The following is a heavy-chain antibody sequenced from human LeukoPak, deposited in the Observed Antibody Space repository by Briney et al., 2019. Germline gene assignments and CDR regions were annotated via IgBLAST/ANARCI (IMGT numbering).Heavy chain of an antibody. CDR3: ARDLRGGNIVVVPAAFDR. J-gene: IGHJ5*02. Sequence: GSVTVSCKASGYTFTSYDINWVRQAPGQGLEWMGWMNPNSGNKGYAQKFQGRVTMTRNTSISTAYMELSSLRSEDTAVYYCARDLRGGNIVVVPAAFDRWGQGTLVTVSS. V-gene: IGHV1-8*01. CDR1: GYTFTSYD. CDR2: MNPNSGNK. D-gene: IGHD2-2*01.